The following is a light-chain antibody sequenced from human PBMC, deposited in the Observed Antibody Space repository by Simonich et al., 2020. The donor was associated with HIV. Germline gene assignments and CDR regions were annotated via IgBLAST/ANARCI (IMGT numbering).Light chain of an antibody. V-gene: IGKV1D-16*01. CDR1: QGINSW. CDR3: QQYNTYSIT. J-gene: IGKJ4*01. CDR2: AAS. Sequence: DIQMTQSPSSVSASVGDRVTITCRASQGINSWLAWYQQKPGKAPKLLIYAASTLQSGVPSRFSGSGSGTEFTLTISSLQPDDFATYYCQQYNTYSITFGGGTKVEIK.